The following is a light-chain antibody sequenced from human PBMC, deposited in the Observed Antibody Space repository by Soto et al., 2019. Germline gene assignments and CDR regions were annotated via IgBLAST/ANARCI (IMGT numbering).Light chain of an antibody. CDR3: QQYGSSPQT. CDR2: GAS. J-gene: IGKJ1*01. V-gene: IGKV3-20*01. CDR1: QSVISSS. Sequence: EIVLKQSPGTLSLSPGERATLSCRASQSVISSSLAWYQQKPGQAPRLLIYGASDRATGIPDRFTGSGSGTDFTLTINRLEPEDFAVYFCQQYGSSPQTFGQGTKVDI.